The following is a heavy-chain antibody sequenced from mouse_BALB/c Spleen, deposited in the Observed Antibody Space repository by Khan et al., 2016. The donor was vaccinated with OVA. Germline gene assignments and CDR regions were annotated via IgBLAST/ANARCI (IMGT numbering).Heavy chain of an antibody. CDR3: ARGYFGNYEFAY. Sequence: QVQLQQSGAELVKPGASVKLSCKTSGYTFTSYWIQWVKQRPEQGLGWIGQIFPGTGTTYYNENFKGKATLTVDTSSNTAYMQFSSLTSEDSAVYFCARGYFGNYEFAYWGQGTLVTVSP. J-gene: IGHJ3*01. D-gene: IGHD2-1*01. V-gene: IGHV1S132*01. CDR2: IFPGTGTT. CDR1: GYTFTSYW.